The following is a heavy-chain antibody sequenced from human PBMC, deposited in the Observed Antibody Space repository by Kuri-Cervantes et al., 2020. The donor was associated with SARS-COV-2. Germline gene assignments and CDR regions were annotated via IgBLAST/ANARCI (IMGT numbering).Heavy chain of an antibody. CDR2: IYYSGST. J-gene: IGHJ4*02. D-gene: IGHD3-3*01. CDR1: GVAIDSNSYY. V-gene: IGHV4-39*01. Sequence: SETLSLTCIVSGVAIDSNSYYWGWIRQPPGKGLEWIGSIYYSGSTYYNPSLKSRVTISVDTSKNQFSLKLSSVTAADTAVYYCARQGEIFGVVITHLYFDYWGQGTLVTVSS. CDR3: ARQGEIFGVVITHLYFDY.